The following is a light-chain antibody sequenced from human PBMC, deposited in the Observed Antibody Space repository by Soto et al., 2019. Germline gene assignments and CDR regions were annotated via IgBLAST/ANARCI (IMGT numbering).Light chain of an antibody. CDR2: GVS. CDR1: SSDVDKYNY. Sequence: QSALTQPRSVSGSPGQSVTISCTGTSSDVDKYNYVSWYQQHPGKAPQLLIYGVSERPSGVPHRFSGSKSGSTASLTISGLQAEDEADYYCCSYADYYTYVFGTGTKLTVL. CDR3: CSYADYYTYV. V-gene: IGLV2-11*01. J-gene: IGLJ1*01.